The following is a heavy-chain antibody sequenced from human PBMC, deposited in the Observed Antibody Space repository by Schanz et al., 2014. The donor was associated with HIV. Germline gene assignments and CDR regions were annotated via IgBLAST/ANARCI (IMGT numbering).Heavy chain of an antibody. Sequence: QVQPVESGGGVVQPGRSQRLSCAASGFIFSSYGMHWVRQAPGKGLEWGAVTSYDGSSKYYADSVQGRFTITRDNAKNSLYLQMNRLRAEDTALYYCARVWADYGMDVWGQGTTVTVSS. CDR1: GFIFSSYG. J-gene: IGHJ6*02. V-gene: IGHV3-30*03. CDR2: TSYDGSSK. D-gene: IGHD3-16*01. CDR3: ARVWADYGMDV.